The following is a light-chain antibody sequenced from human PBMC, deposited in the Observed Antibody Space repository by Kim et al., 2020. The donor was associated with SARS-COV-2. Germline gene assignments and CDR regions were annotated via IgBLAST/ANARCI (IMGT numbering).Light chain of an antibody. Sequence: PGERATISCRTSQSVSSSDLAWYQQKPGQAPRLLIYGASSRATGIPDRFSGSGSGTDFTLTISRLEPEDFALYYCQQYGSSPRVTFGQGTRLEIK. V-gene: IGKV3-20*01. CDR3: QQYGSSPRVT. J-gene: IGKJ5*01. CDR1: QSVSSSD. CDR2: GAS.